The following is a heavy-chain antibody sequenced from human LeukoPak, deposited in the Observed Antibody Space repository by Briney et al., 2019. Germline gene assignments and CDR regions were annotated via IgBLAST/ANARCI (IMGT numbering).Heavy chain of an antibody. J-gene: IGHJ5*02. D-gene: IGHD5-12*01. Sequence: SETLSLTCTVSGGSISSYYWSWIRQPPGKGLEWIGYIYYSGSTNYNPSLKSRVTISVDTSKNQFSLKLSSVTAADTAVYYCARQGIVATTQFDPWGQGTLVTVSS. V-gene: IGHV4-59*01. CDR1: GGSISSYY. CDR3: ARQGIVATTQFDP. CDR2: IYYSGST.